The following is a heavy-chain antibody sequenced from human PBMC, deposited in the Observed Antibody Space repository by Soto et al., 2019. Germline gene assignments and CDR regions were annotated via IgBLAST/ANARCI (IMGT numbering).Heavy chain of an antibody. CDR1: GFTFSSYG. CDR2: ISYDGSNK. D-gene: IGHD3-3*01. Sequence: QVQLVESGGGVVQPGRSLRLSCAASGFTFSSYGMHWVRQAPGKGLEWVAVISYDGSNKYYADSVKGRFTISRDNSKNTLYLQMNSLRAEDTAGYYCAKGPGRLRFLEWLPNYWGQGTLVTVSS. CDR3: AKGPGRLRFLEWLPNY. J-gene: IGHJ4*02. V-gene: IGHV3-30*18.